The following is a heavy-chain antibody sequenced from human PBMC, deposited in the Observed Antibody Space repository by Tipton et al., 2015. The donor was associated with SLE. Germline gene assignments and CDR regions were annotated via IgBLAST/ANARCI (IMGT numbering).Heavy chain of an antibody. D-gene: IGHD6-13*01. Sequence: TLSLTCAVYGGSFSGYYWSWIRQPPGKGLEWIGEINHSGITNYKPSLKSRLTTPVDTSKNQFSLKLNSVTAADTAVYYCATSISSSWWGGAAFDIWGQGTMVTVSS. V-gene: IGHV4-34*01. J-gene: IGHJ3*02. CDR3: ATSISSSWWGGAAFDI. CDR2: INHSGIT. CDR1: GGSFSGYY.